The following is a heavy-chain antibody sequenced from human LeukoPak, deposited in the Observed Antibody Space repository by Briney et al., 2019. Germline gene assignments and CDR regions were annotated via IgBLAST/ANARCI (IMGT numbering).Heavy chain of an antibody. CDR3: VGATGWLIES. V-gene: IGHV3-48*03. J-gene: IGHJ4*02. CDR2: ISSSGSTI. Sequence: GGSLRLSCAASGFTCSSYEMNWVRQAPGKGLEWVSYISSSGSTIYYADSVKGRFTISRDNAKNSLYLQMNSLRAEDTAVYYCVGATGWLIESWGQGTLVTVSS. D-gene: IGHD6-19*01. CDR1: GFTCSSYE.